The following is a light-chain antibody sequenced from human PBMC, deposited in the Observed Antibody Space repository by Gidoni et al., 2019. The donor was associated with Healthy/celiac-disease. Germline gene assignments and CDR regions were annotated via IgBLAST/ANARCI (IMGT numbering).Light chain of an antibody. CDR2: QDS. J-gene: IGLJ2*01. V-gene: IGLV3-1*01. CDR3: QAWDSSTAV. CDR1: KLGDKY. Sequence: YELTQPPSVSVSPGQTASITCSGDKLGDKYACWYQQKPGQSPVLVIYQDSKRPSGIPERFSGSNSGNTATLTISGTQAMDEADYYCQAWDSSTAVFGGGTKLTVL.